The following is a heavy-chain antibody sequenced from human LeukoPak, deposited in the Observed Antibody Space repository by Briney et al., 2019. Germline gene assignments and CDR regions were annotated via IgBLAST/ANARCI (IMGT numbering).Heavy chain of an antibody. J-gene: IGHJ4*02. CDR1: GGSISSGGYY. CDR3: ARADYDFWSGYSN. Sequence: SQTLSLTWTVSGGSISSGGYYWRWIRQPPGKGLEWIGYIYHRGSTYYNPSLKSRLTISIDRSKNQFSLKLSSVIAADTAVYYCARADYDFWSGYSNWGQGTLVTVSP. D-gene: IGHD3-3*01. V-gene: IGHV4-30-2*01. CDR2: IYHRGST.